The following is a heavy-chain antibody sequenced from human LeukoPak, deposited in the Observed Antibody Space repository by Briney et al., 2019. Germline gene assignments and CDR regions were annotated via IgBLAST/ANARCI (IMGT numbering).Heavy chain of an antibody. V-gene: IGHV3-33*01. CDR2: IWYDGSNK. D-gene: IGHD1-26*01. CDR1: GFTFSSYG. J-gene: IGHJ4*02. Sequence: GGSLRLSCAASGFTFSSYGMHWVRQAPGKGLEWVAVIWYDGSNKYYADSVKGRFTISKDNSKNTLYLQMNSLRAEDTAVYYCARTVGATSPFDYWGQGTLATVSS. CDR3: ARTVGATSPFDY.